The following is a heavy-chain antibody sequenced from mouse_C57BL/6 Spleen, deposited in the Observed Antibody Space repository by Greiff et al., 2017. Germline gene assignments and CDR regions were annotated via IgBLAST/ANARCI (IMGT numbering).Heavy chain of an antibody. D-gene: IGHD1-1*01. CDR3: ARRRRITTVVATSWYFDV. V-gene: IGHV1-53*01. CDR2: INPSNGGT. J-gene: IGHJ1*03. Sequence: QVQLQQPGTELVKPGASVKLSCKASGYTFTSYWMHWVKQRPGQGLEWIGNINPSNGGTNYNEKFKSKATLAVDKSSSTSYMQLSSLTSEDSAVYYGARRRRITTVVATSWYFDVWGTGTTVTVSS. CDR1: GYTFTSYW.